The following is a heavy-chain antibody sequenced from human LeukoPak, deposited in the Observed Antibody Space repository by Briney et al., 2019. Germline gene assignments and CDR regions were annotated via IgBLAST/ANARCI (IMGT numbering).Heavy chain of an antibody. CDR2: ISSGSTYV. CDR3: GRVGGRSKAAKGDAFDI. Sequence: GGSLRLSCAASGFTSSSYSMNWVRQAPGRGLEWVSSISSGSTYVYYADSVQGQFTISRDNAQSSMYLQMNSLRAEDTAVYYCGRVGGRSKAAKGDAFDIWGQGTMVVVSS. CDR1: GFTSSSYS. D-gene: IGHD6-6*01. V-gene: IGHV3-21*01. J-gene: IGHJ3*02.